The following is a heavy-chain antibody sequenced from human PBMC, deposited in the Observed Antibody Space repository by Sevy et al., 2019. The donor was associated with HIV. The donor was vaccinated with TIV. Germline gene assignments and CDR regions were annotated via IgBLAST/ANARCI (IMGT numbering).Heavy chain of an antibody. CDR1: GFTFSSYA. J-gene: IGHJ6*03. CDR2: ISGSGGST. V-gene: IGHV3-23*01. CDR3: AKRVRVGILGYYYYYMDV. Sequence: GGSLRLSCAASGFTFSSYAMSWVRQAPGKGLEWVSAISGSGGSTYYADSVKGRFTISRGNSKNTLYLQMNSLRAEDTAVYYCAKRVRVGILGYYYYYMDVWGKGTTVTVSS. D-gene: IGHD2-21*01.